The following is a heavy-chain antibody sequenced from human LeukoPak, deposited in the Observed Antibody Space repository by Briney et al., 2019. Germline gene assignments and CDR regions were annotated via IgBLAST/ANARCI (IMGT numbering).Heavy chain of an antibody. V-gene: IGHV3-7*01. Sequence: GGSLRLSCAASGFTFSSYWMSWVRQAPGKGLEWVAIIKKDGSEKHYVDSVKGRFTISRDNAKNSLYLQMNSLRAEDTAVYYCASLIVVVPAAGHWGQGTLVTVSS. D-gene: IGHD2-2*01. CDR1: GFTFSSYW. CDR3: ASLIVVVPAAGH. CDR2: IKKDGSEK. J-gene: IGHJ4*02.